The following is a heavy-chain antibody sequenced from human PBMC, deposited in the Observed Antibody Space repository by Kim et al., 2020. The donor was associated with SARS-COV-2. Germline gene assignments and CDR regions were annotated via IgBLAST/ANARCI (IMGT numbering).Heavy chain of an antibody. CDR3: ATQTAFND. CDR2: GGTT. V-gene: IGHV3-23*01. D-gene: IGHD5-18*01. J-gene: IGHJ4*02. Sequence: GGTTYNADSVTGRFTNSRDEPRNTLYLQMNSPRVKDTAEYYCATQTAFNDWGQGTLVTVSS.